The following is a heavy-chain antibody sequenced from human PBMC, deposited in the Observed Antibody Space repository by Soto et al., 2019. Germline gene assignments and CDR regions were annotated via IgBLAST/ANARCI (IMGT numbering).Heavy chain of an antibody. V-gene: IGHV3-21*01. D-gene: IGHD5-12*01. J-gene: IGHJ5*02. Sequence: PGGSLILSCAAAGFTFRNYSLHWVRQAPGQGLEWVSSISSSSSYIYYADSVKGRFTISRDNAKNSLYLQMNSLRAEDTAVYYCARDSLATEPSQGPYNWFDPWGQGTLVTVSS. CDR3: ARDSLATEPSQGPYNWFDP. CDR1: GFTFRNYS. CDR2: ISSSSSYI.